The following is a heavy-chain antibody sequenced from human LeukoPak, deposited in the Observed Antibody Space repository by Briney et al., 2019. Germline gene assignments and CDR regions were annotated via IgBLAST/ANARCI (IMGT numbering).Heavy chain of an antibody. CDR1: GVTFSNYA. CDR3: AKGSGYCTGGSCYSDY. D-gene: IGHD2-15*01. CDR2: ISGSDGST. V-gene: IGHV3-23*01. J-gene: IGHJ4*02. Sequence: PGGSLRLSCTASGVTFSNYAMSWVRQAPGKGLEWVSTISGSDGSTYYADSVKGRFTISRDNSKNTLYLQMNSLRVEDTAIYYCAKGSGYCTGGSCYSDYWGQGTLVTVSS.